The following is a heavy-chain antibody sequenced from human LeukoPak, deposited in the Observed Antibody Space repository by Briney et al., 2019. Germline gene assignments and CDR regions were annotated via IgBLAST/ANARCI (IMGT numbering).Heavy chain of an antibody. CDR1: KFTVSSKY. CDR2: IYSGGST. CDR3: ASLYYGGNNFDY. V-gene: IGHV3-66*01. D-gene: IGHD4-23*01. J-gene: IGHJ4*02. Sequence: GGSPRLSCAASKFTVSSKYMSWVRQAPGKGLEWVSVIYSGGSTHYADSVKGRFTISRDNSKNTLYLQMNSLRAEDTAVYYCASLYYGGNNFDYWGQGTLVTVSS.